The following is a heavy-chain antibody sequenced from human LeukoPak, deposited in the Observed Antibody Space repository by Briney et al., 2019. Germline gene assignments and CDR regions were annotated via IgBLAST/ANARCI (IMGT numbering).Heavy chain of an antibody. CDR3: AKDPWGYCSSASCYTFDH. CDR1: GFTFSSYG. Sequence: GGSLRLSCAASGFTFSSYGMHWVRQAPGKGLEWVAFILYDGSNKDYADSVKGRFTISRDNSKNTLFLQMNSLRPEDTAVYYCAKDPWGYCSSASCYTFDHWGQGTLVTVSS. D-gene: IGHD2-2*02. CDR2: ILYDGSNK. V-gene: IGHV3-30*02. J-gene: IGHJ4*02.